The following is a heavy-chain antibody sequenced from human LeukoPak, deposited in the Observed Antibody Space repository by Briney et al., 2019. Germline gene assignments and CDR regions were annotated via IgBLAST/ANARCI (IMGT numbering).Heavy chain of an antibody. V-gene: IGHV1-8*03. CDR1: GYTFTSYG. D-gene: IGHD6-6*01. CDR2: MNPNSGNT. J-gene: IGHJ5*02. Sequence: ASVKVSCKASGYTFTSYGINWVRQATGQGLEWMGWMNPNSGNTGYAQKFQGRVTITRNTSISTAYMELSSLRSEDTAVYYCARGLAARPWNWFDPWGQGTLVTVSS. CDR3: ARGLAARPWNWFDP.